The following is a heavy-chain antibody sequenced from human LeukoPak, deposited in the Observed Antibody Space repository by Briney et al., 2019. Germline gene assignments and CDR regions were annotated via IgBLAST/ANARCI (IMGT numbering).Heavy chain of an antibody. D-gene: IGHD5-18*01. CDR1: GYTFTGYY. J-gene: IGHJ4*02. CDR3: GRDAYNYGDGSVDY. CDR2: VNPNSGGT. Sequence: ASVTVSCTASGYTFTGYYMHWLRQAPAQGLEWMGWVNPNSGGTNYAQKFQGRGTITRATSISTAYMELSRLRSDDAAVYYCGRDAYNYGDGSVDYWGQGTLVTVSS. V-gene: IGHV1-2*02.